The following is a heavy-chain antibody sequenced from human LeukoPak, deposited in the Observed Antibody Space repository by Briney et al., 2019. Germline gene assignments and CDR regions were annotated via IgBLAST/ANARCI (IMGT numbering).Heavy chain of an antibody. CDR1: GFTVSSNY. D-gene: IGHD1-26*01. V-gene: IGHV3-66*01. CDR3: AITRYSGSYYGY. J-gene: IGHJ4*02. CDR2: IYSGGST. Sequence: GGSLRLSCAASGFTVSSNYMSWVRQAPGKGLEWVSVIYSGGSTYYADSVKGRFTISRDNSKNTLYLQMNSLRAEDTAVYYCAITRYSGSYYGYWGQGTLVTVPS.